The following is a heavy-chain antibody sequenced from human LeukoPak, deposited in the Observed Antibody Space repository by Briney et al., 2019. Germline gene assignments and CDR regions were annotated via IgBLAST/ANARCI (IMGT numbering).Heavy chain of an antibody. CDR2: IWYDGSNK. J-gene: IGHJ4*02. CDR1: GFTFSSYG. D-gene: IGHD3-22*01. CDR3: AKFRYYYDSSGSGIDY. V-gene: IGHV3-33*06. Sequence: PGRSLRPSCAASGFTFSSYGMHWVRQAPGKGLEWVAVIWYDGSNKYYADSVKGRFTISRDNSKNTLYLQMNSLRAEDTAVYYCAKFRYYYDSSGSGIDYWGQGTLVTVSS.